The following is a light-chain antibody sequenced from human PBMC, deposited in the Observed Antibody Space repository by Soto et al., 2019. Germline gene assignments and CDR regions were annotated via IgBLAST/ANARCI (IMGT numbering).Light chain of an antibody. J-gene: IGKJ1*01. Sequence: EVLLTQSPGTLSLSPGERATLSCRASQSIFSNYLAWYQQKSGQAPRLLIYGASNRATGLPDRFSGSGSGTDFTLTLSSLEPEDFAVYYCQQYGTSPRTFGQGTKVEFK. CDR1: QSIFSNY. V-gene: IGKV3-20*01. CDR3: QQYGTSPRT. CDR2: GAS.